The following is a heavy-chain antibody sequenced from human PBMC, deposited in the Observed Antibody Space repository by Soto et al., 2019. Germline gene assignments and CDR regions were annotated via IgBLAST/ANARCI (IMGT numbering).Heavy chain of an antibody. CDR2: MNPDGSTR. V-gene: IGHV3-74*01. Sequence: DVQLVESGGDLVQPGGSLRLSCEASGFTFSSNWMHWVRQGPGKGLVWVSRMNPDGSTRGYADSVKGRFTISRDNARNTVCLQMSSLRAEDTAVYYCARGGEVGAGQYYLDDSWGQGTLVTVSS. CDR3: ARGGEVGAGQYYLDDS. D-gene: IGHD2-21*01. J-gene: IGHJ4*02. CDR1: GFTFSSNW.